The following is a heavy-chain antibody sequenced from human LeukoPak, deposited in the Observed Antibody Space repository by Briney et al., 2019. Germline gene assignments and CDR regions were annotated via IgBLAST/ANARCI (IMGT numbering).Heavy chain of an antibody. J-gene: IGHJ5*02. CDR1: GYTFTGNN. Sequence: ASVKVSCKASGYTFTGNNMHWVRQAPGQGLEWMGWINPNSGGTNHAQKFQGRVTMTRDTSISTAYMELSRLRSDDTAVYYCARDPHHSGIYWNWFDPWGQGTLVTVSS. D-gene: IGHD1-26*01. CDR2: INPNSGGT. V-gene: IGHV1-2*02. CDR3: ARDPHHSGIYWNWFDP.